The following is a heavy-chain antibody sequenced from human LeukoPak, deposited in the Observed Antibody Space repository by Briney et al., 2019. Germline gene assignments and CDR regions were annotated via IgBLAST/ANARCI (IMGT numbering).Heavy chain of an antibody. CDR2: IYYSGST. CDR3: ARDFLLQSEGLFDY. CDR1: GGSISSGGYY. J-gene: IGHJ4*02. V-gene: IGHV4-31*03. D-gene: IGHD4-11*01. Sequence: SETLSLTCTVSGGSISSGGYYWSWIRQHPGQGLESIGYIYYSGSTYYNPSLKSRVTMSVDTSKNQFSLRLNSVTAADTAVYYCARDFLLQSEGLFDYWGQGTLVTVSS.